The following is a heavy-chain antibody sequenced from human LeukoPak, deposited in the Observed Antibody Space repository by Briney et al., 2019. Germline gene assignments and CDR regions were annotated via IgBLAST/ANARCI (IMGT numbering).Heavy chain of an antibody. CDR2: ISSGGSPI. V-gene: IGHV3-48*04. Sequence: GGSLRLSCAVSGFTITSWSMNWVRQAPGKGLEWLSYISSGGSPIYYADSVKGRFTISRDDAKNLVYLQMNSLRAEDTAVFYCTYLRTPYYNDKWVDPWGQGALVTVSS. J-gene: IGHJ5*02. CDR1: GFTITSWS. CDR3: TYLRTPYYNDKWVDP. D-gene: IGHD3/OR15-3a*01.